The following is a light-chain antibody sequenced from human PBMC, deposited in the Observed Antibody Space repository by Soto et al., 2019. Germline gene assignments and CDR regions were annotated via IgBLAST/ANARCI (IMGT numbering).Light chain of an antibody. CDR3: QQRSNWPPGEFT. V-gene: IGKV3-11*01. J-gene: IGKJ3*01. CDR1: QSVSSY. Sequence: EIVLTQSPATLSLSPGGRATLSCRASQSVSSYLAWYQQKPGQAPRLLIYDASNRATGIPARLSGSGSGTDFTLPISSREPEDFAVYYCQQRSNWPPGEFTFGPGTKVDIQ. CDR2: DAS.